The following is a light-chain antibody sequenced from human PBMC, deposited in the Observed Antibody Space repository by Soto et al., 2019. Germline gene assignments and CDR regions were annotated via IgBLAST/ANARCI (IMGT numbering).Light chain of an antibody. CDR3: QSYDSSLRDVV. V-gene: IGLV1-40*01. J-gene: IGLJ2*01. CDR1: SSDIGAGYD. CDR2: GNN. Sequence: QSVLTQPPSVSGAPGQRVTISCTGSSSDIGAGYDVHWYQQLPGTAPKLLIYGNNNRPSGVPDRFSGSKSGTSASLVITGLQAEDEADYYCQSYDSSLRDVVFGGGTQLTVL.